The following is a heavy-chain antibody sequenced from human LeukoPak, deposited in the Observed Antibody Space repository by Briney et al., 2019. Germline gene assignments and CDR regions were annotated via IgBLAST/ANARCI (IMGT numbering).Heavy chain of an antibody. CDR3: AKDDGDYPPPFIPDY. J-gene: IGHJ4*02. V-gene: IGHV3-30*18. D-gene: IGHD7-27*01. CDR1: GFAFSSYG. Sequence: PGGSLRLSCAASGFAFSSYGMHWVRQAPGKGLEWVAVISYDGSNKYYADSVKGRFTISRDNSKNTLYLQMNSLRAEDTAVYYCAKDDGDYPPPFIPDYWGQGTLVTVSS. CDR2: ISYDGSNK.